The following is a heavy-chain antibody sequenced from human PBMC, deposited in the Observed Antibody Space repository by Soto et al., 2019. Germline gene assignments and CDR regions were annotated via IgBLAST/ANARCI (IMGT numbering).Heavy chain of an antibody. CDR3: AGSPRLGLRFLEWLLETWFDP. CDR2: IIPIFGTA. CDR1: GYTFSGYY. Sequence: SVKVSCKTSGYTFSGYYMFWVRQAPGQRLKRMRVIIPIFGTANYAQKFQGRVTITADESTSTAYMELSSLRSEDTAVYYCAGSPRLGLRFLEWLLETWFDPWGQGTLVTVSS. D-gene: IGHD3-3*01. J-gene: IGHJ5*02. V-gene: IGHV1-69*13.